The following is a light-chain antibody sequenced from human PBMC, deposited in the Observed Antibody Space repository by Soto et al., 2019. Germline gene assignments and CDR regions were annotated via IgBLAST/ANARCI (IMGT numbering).Light chain of an antibody. CDR3: SSYSTTSALV. CDR1: SADIDAFNY. CDR2: DVS. J-gene: IGLJ2*01. V-gene: IGLV2-14*03. Sequence: QSALTQPASVSGSPGQSITISCAGTSADIDAFNYVSWYQHHPGKAPKLLIYDVSDRPSGVSTRFSASKSANTASLTISGLHADDEGDYYCSSYSTTSALVFGGGTKLTVL.